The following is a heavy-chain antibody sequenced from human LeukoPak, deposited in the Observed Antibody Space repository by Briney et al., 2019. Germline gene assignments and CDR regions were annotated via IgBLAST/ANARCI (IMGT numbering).Heavy chain of an antibody. J-gene: IGHJ4*02. CDR3: ARESRHCSSTSCYVRYFDY. CDR1: GFTFSSYA. D-gene: IGHD2-2*01. CDR2: IYSGGST. V-gene: IGHV3-53*01. Sequence: PGGSLRLSCAASGFTFSSYAMSWVRQAPGKGLEWVSVIYSGGSTYYADYVKGRFTISRDNSKNTLYLQMNSLRAEDTAVYYCARESRHCSSTSCYVRYFDYWGQGTLVTVSS.